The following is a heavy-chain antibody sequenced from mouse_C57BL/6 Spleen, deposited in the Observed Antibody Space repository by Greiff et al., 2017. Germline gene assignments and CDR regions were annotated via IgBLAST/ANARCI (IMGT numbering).Heavy chain of an antibody. Sequence: VQLQQPGAELVRPGSSVKLSCKASGYTFTSYWMDWVKQRPGQGLEWIGNIYPSDSETHYNQKFKDKATLTVDKSSSTAYMQLSSLTSEDSAVYYCAREEGWGDNYFDYWGQGTTRTVSS. CDR3: AREEGWGDNYFDY. D-gene: IGHD2-3*01. CDR2: IYPSDSET. CDR1: GYTFTSYW. V-gene: IGHV1-61*01. J-gene: IGHJ2*01.